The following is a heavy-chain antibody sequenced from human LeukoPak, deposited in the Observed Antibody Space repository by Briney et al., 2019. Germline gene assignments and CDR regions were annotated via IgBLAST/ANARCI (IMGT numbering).Heavy chain of an antibody. Sequence: PGGSLRLSCAASGFSFSDYYMSWIRQAPGKGLEWVSYISSSGTTIYYADPVKGRFTISRDNAKNSLYLQMNSLRAEDTAVYYCARNRGYGGYDSDYWGQGTLVTVPS. D-gene: IGHD5-12*01. CDR2: ISSSGTTI. V-gene: IGHV3-11*01. J-gene: IGHJ4*02. CDR3: ARNRGYGGYDSDY. CDR1: GFSFSDYY.